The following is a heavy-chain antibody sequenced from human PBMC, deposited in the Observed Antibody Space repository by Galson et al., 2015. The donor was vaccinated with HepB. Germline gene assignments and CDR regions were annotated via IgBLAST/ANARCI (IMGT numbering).Heavy chain of an antibody. CDR3: ARAVVVVAATLDY. D-gene: IGHD2-15*01. V-gene: IGHV1-3*01. Sequence: SVKVSCKASGYTFTSYAMHWVRQAPGQRLEWMGWINAGNGNTKYSQKFQGRVTITRDTSASTAYMELSSLRSEDTAVYYCARAVVVVAATLDYWGQGTLVTVSS. J-gene: IGHJ4*02. CDR1: GYTFTSYA. CDR2: INAGNGNT.